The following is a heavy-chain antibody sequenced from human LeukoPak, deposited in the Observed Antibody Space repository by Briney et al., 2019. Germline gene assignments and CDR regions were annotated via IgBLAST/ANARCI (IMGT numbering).Heavy chain of an antibody. D-gene: IGHD3-10*01. V-gene: IGHV1-18*01. CDR2: ISTHYGNT. CDR1: GYTFTSYG. J-gene: IGHJ5*02. Sequence: ASVKVSCKASGYTFTSYGISWVRQAPGQGLEWMGWISTHYGNTNYEQMFQGRATMTTDTSTSTAYMELRSLRSDDTAVYYCARGGNWLDPWGQGTLVTVSS. CDR3: ARGGNWLDP.